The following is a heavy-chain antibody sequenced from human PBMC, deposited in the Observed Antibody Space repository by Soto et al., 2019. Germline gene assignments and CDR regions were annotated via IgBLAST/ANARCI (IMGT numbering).Heavy chain of an antibody. J-gene: IGHJ5*02. CDR3: ARAPIVVVPAARPNNWFDP. V-gene: IGHV3-74*01. CDR1: GFTFSSYW. CDR2: INSDGSST. D-gene: IGHD2-2*01. Sequence: PGGSLRLSCAASGFTFSSYWMHWVRQAPGKGLVWVSRINSDGSSTSYADTVKGRFTISRDNAKNTLYLQMNSLRAEDTAVYYCARAPIVVVPAARPNNWFDPWGQGTLVTSPQ.